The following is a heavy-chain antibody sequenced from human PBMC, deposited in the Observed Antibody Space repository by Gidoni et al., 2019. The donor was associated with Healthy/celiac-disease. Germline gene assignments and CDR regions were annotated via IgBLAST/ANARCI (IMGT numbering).Heavy chain of an antibody. V-gene: IGHV4-34*01. CDR1: GWSFSGYY. CDR3: ARGSAAIRRAFDI. D-gene: IGHD2-2*02. Sequence: QVQLQQLCPGLLKPSETLSLTCPVYGWSFSGYYWSWIRQPPGKGLEWIGEINHSGSTNYNPSLKSRVTISVDTSKNQFSLKLSSVTAADTAVYYCARGSAAIRRAFDIWGQGTMVTVSS. CDR2: INHSGST. J-gene: IGHJ3*02.